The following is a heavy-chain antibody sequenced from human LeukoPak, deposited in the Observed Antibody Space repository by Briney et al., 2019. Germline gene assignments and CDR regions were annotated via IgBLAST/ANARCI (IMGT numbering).Heavy chain of an antibody. CDR2: TDGSNT. CDR1: GFTFTIYA. Sequence: GGSLRLSCTVSGFTFTIYATHWVRQAPGKGLEWVAVTDGSNTFYADSVKGRFNLSSDKSKNTLYLQMNNLRVEDTAVYYCAKDLIAGAPDYFDSWGQETLVTVSS. D-gene: IGHD1-14*01. CDR3: AKDLIAGAPDYFDS. V-gene: IGHV3-30*18. J-gene: IGHJ4*02.